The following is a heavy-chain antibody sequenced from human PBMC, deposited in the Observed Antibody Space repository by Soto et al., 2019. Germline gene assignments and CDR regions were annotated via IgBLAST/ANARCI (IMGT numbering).Heavy chain of an antibody. CDR2: IGGSGAAA. D-gene: IGHD6-19*01. V-gene: IGHV3-23*01. J-gene: IGHJ6*02. CDR3: AKDRVAVAWGYGMDV. Sequence: EVQLLESGGGLVQPGGSLRLSCAASGFTFSNYAMSWVRQAPGKGLEWVSGIGGSGAAAYYADSVKGRFTISRDNSKNTLYLQMNSLRAEDTAVYYCAKDRVAVAWGYGMDVWGQGTTVTVSS. CDR1: GFTFSNYA.